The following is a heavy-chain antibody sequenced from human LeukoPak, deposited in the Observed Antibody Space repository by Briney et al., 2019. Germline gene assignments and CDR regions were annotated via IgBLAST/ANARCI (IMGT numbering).Heavy chain of an antibody. CDR3: ARGYNDAFDI. Sequence: GGSLRLSCAASGFTFSDYYMSWIRQAPGKGLEWVSVIYSGGSTYYADSVKGRFTISRDNSKNTLYLQMNSLRAEDTAVYYCARGYNDAFDIWGQGTMVTVSS. V-gene: IGHV3-53*01. J-gene: IGHJ3*02. D-gene: IGHD2-2*02. CDR1: GFTFSDYY. CDR2: IYSGGST.